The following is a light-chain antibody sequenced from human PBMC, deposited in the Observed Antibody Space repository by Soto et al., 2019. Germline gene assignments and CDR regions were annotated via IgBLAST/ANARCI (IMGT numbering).Light chain of an antibody. CDR3: SSYTSSSTPLYV. Sequence: QSALTQPASGSGSPGQSITISCTGTSSDVGGYNYVSWYQQHPGKAPKLMIYDVSNRPSGVSNRFSGSKSGNTASLTISGLQAEDEADYYCSSYTSSSTPLYVFGTGTKATVL. J-gene: IGLJ1*01. CDR1: SSDVGGYNY. CDR2: DVS. V-gene: IGLV2-14*01.